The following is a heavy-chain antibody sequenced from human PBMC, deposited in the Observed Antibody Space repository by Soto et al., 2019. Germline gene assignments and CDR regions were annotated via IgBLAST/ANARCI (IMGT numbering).Heavy chain of an antibody. V-gene: IGHV4-59*01. J-gene: IGHJ4*02. Sequence: LSLTCTVSGGSISSYYWSWIRQPPGKGLELIGYVYYSGSTNYNPSLRSRVNISVDTSKNQLSLKMSSVTAADTAVYYCARDPGSWYFDSWGQGILVTVSS. CDR3: ARDPGSWYFDS. CDR1: GGSISSYY. CDR2: VYYSGST. D-gene: IGHD3-10*01.